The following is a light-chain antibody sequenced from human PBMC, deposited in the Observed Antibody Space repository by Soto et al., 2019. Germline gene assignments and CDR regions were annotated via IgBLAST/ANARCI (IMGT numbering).Light chain of an antibody. CDR2: DAS. CDR1: QNVARNS. Sequence: EMVLTQSPGTLYLSPGERATLSCRASQNVARNSLAWYQQRPGQAPRLLIYDASTRATGIPDRFSGSGSGTDFTLTISRLEPEDFAVYFCQQYARSPLAFGGGNKVDI. J-gene: IGKJ4*01. V-gene: IGKV3-20*01. CDR3: QQYARSPLA.